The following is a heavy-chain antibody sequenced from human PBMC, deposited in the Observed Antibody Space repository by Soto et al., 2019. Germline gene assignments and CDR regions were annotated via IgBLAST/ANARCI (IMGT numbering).Heavy chain of an antibody. V-gene: IGHV3-30*18. Sequence: GGSLRLSCAASGFTFSSYGMHWVRQAPGKGLEWVAVISYDGSNKYYADSVKGRFTISRDNSKNTLYLQMNSLRVEDTAVYYCAKNNFLSVVPAAPKIYYYYYGMDVWGQGTTVTVSS. CDR1: GFTFSSYG. CDR2: ISYDGSNK. J-gene: IGHJ6*02. CDR3: AKNNFLSVVPAAPKIYYYYYGMDV. D-gene: IGHD2-2*01.